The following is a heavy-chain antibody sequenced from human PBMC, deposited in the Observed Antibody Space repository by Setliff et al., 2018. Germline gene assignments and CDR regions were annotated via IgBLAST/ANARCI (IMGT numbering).Heavy chain of an antibody. CDR1: GFMFSSYS. CDR3: ASSRTWIPVLDY. CDR2: ISGRSSRI. Sequence: PGGSLRLSCAASGFMFSSYSMNWVRQAPGKGLEWLSSISGRSSRIYYAGSVKGRFTISRDNAKSSLYLQMNSLSAEDTAIYYCASSRTWIPVLDYCGQGTLVTVSS. J-gene: IGHJ4*02. V-gene: IGHV3-21*01. D-gene: IGHD5-12*01.